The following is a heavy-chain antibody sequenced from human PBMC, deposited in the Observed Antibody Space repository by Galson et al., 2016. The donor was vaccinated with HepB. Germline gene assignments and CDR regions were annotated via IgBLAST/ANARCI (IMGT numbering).Heavy chain of an antibody. CDR1: GFSVSQNY. J-gene: IGHJ4*02. D-gene: IGHD3-10*01. CDR3: ARAGSRVGFYLRFGFFDS. Sequence: SLRLSCAVSGFSVSQNYMTWVRQAPGKGLEWLSVIYRGNNAYYADSGKGRFTISRDNFRNTLHLQINSLRAEDTAVYYCARAGSRVGFYLRFGFFDSWGQGTLVTVSS. CDR2: IYRGNNA. V-gene: IGHV3-53*01.